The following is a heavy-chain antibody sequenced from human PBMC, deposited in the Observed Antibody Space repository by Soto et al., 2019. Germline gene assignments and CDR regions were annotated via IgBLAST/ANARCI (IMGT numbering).Heavy chain of an antibody. V-gene: IGHV1-2*04. CDR1: GYTFTSYY. J-gene: IGHJ4*02. CDR3: ARDRAITFGGVIHYLFDY. Sequence: ASVKVSCRASGYTFTSYYMHWVRRAPGQGREWMGWINPNSGGTNYAQKFQGWVTMTRDTSISTAYMELSRLRSDDTAVYYFARDRAITFGGVIHYLFDYWGQGTLVTVSS. CDR2: INPNSGGT. D-gene: IGHD3-16*02.